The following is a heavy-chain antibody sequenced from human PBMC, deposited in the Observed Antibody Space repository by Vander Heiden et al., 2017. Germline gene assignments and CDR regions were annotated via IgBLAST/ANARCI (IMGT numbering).Heavy chain of an antibody. J-gene: IGHJ5*02. D-gene: IGHD5-12*01. CDR2: ISGHNGDT. CDR1: GYTFSSYS. Sequence: QVQLVQSGDEVKQPGASVKVSCEASGYTFSSYSFSWVRQAPGKGLEWMGGISGHNGDTKYAQNCQGRGTMTTATSTSTVDREVRSLRSEETAVYDCARGSLGVDNPMAKNWLDPWGQGTMVTVYS. V-gene: IGHV1-18*01. CDR3: ARGSLGVDNPMAKNWLDP.